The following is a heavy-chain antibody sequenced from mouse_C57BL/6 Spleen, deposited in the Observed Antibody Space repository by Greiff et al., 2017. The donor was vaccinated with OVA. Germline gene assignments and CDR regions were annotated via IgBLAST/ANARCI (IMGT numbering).Heavy chain of an antibody. J-gene: IGHJ3*01. Sequence: QVQLKQPGAELVKPGASVKLSCKASGYTFTSYWMHWVKQRPGQGLEWIGMIHPNSGSTNYNEKFKSKATLTVDKSSSTAYMQLSSLTSEDSAVYYCARSPLWFAYWGQGTLVTVSA. CDR1: GYTFTSYW. CDR2: IHPNSGST. V-gene: IGHV1-64*01. CDR3: ARSPLWFAY.